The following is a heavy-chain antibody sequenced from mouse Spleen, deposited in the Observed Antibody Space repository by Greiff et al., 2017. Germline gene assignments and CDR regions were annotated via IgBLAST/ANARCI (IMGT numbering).Heavy chain of an antibody. D-gene: IGHD1-1*01. CDR3: ARSGYYDGSYGYFDV. Sequence: QVQLQQPGAELVMPGASVKLSCKASGYTFTSYWMHWVKQRPGQGLEWIGEIDPSDSYTNYNQKFKGKATLTVDKSSSTAYMQLSSLTSEDSAVYYCARSGYYDGSYGYFDVWGAGTTVTVSS. CDR1: GYTFTSYW. V-gene: IGHV1-69*01. J-gene: IGHJ1*01. CDR2: IDPSDSYT.